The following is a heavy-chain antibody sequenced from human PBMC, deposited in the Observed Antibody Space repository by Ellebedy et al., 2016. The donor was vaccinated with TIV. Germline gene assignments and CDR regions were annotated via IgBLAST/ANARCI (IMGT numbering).Heavy chain of an antibody. V-gene: IGHV3-9*01. Sequence: SLKISXAASGFTFDDYAMHWVRQGPGKGLEWVSGISWNNGRIGYADSVKGRFTISRDNSKNTLYLQMNSLRAEDTAVYYCAPDPGGWQWLVQDYYWGQGTLVTVSS. D-gene: IGHD6-19*01. CDR1: GFTFDDYA. J-gene: IGHJ4*02. CDR3: APDPGGWQWLVQDYY. CDR2: ISWNNGRI.